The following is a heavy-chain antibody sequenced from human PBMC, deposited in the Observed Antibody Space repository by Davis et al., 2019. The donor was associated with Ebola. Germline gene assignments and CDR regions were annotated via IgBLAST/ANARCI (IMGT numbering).Heavy chain of an antibody. V-gene: IGHV3-23*01. CDR2: ISDRSEHT. CDR3: ASAEGGLAPMVFGH. D-gene: IGHD3-10*01. J-gene: IGHJ5*02. Sequence: PGGSLRLSCAASGFSFNTYGMHWVRQAPGKGLEWVSTISDRSEHTHYADAVRGRFTISRDNSKNTLYLQMNSLRAEDTAVYYCASAEGGLAPMVFGHWGQGTLVTVSS. CDR1: GFSFNTYG.